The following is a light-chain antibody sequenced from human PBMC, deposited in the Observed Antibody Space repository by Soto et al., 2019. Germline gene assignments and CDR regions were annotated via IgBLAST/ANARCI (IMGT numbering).Light chain of an antibody. V-gene: IGKV3-11*01. J-gene: IGKJ4*01. Sequence: EIVLTQSPATLSLSPGESATLSCRASQSVRSYLAWYQQKPGQAPRLLIYGASSRATGVAARFSGSGSGTDVTLTISRLEPEDFAIYYCEQRSDWPPLTFGGGTKVEIK. CDR1: QSVRSY. CDR2: GAS. CDR3: EQRSDWPPLT.